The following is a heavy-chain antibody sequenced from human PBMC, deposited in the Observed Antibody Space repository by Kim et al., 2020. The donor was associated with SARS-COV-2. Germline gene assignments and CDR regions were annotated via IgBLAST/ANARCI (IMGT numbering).Heavy chain of an antibody. D-gene: IGHD4-17*01. CDR1: GFTFSGSA. Sequence: GGSLRLSCAASGFTFSGSAMHWVRQASGKGLEWVGRIRSKANSYATAYAASVKGRFTISRDDSKNTAYLQMNSLKTEDTAVYYCTRLWPHTGTVTTWGRGYYYGMDVWGQGTTVTVSS. V-gene: IGHV3-73*01. CDR3: TRLWPHTGTVTTWGRGYYYGMDV. CDR2: IRSKANSYAT. J-gene: IGHJ6*02.